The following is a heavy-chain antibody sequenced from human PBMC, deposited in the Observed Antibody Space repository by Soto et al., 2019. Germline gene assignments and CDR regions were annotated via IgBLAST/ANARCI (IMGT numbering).Heavy chain of an antibody. CDR2: TIPIFGTA. CDR1: GGTFSSYA. CDR3: ATDSWVRGSNKWDFDY. D-gene: IGHD1-26*01. J-gene: IGHJ4*01. V-gene: IGHV1-69*13. Sequence: SVKVSCKASGGTFSSYAISWVRQAPGQGLEWMGGTIPIFGTANYAQKFQGRVTITADESTSTAYMELSSLRSEDTAVYYCATDSWVRGSNKWDFDYWGQGTRVTVSS.